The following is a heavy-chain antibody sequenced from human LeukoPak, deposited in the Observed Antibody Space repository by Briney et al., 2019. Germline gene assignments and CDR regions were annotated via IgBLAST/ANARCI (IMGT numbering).Heavy chain of an antibody. V-gene: IGHV4-38-2*02. Sequence: SETLSLTCTVSGYSISSGYYWGWIRQPPGKGLEWIGSIYHSGSTYYNPSLKSRVTISVDTSKNQFSLKLSSVTAADTAVYYCARDGGIAAAGIDYWGQGTLVTVSS. J-gene: IGHJ4*02. CDR3: ARDGGIAAAGIDY. CDR2: IYHSGST. D-gene: IGHD6-13*01. CDR1: GYSISSGYY.